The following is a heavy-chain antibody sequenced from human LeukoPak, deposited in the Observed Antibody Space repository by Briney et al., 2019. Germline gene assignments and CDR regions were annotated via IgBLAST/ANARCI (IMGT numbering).Heavy chain of an antibody. D-gene: IGHD6-13*01. V-gene: IGHV3-64*01. CDR3: AREASSSWTPFFDY. Sequence: GGSLRLSCAASGLTFSSYAMNWVRQAPGKGLQYVSAISSSGGSTYYANSVKGRFTISRDNSKNTLYLQMGSLRPEDMAVYYCAREASSSWTPFFDYWGQGTLVTVSS. CDR2: ISSSGGST. J-gene: IGHJ4*02. CDR1: GLTFSSYA.